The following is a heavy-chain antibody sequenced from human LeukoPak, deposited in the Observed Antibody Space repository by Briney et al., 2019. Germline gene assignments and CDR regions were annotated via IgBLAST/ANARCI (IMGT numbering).Heavy chain of an antibody. J-gene: IGHJ4*02. D-gene: IGHD3-10*01. CDR2: IYYSGST. Sequence: PSETLSLTCTASGGSISDYYWSWVRQPPGKGLEWIGYIYYSGSTNYNPSLKSRVTISVDKTNNQFSLKLSSVTAADTALYYCARQHYGSGSYYRDYWRQKSLDTVSS. V-gene: IGHV4-59*08. CDR3: ARQHYGSGSYYRDY. CDR1: GGSISDYY.